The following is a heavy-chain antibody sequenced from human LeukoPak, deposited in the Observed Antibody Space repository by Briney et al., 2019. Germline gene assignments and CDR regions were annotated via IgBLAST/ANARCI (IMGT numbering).Heavy chain of an antibody. D-gene: IGHD3-22*01. J-gene: IGHJ4*02. V-gene: IGHV1-3*01. Sequence: VASVKVSCKASGYTFTSYAMHWVRQAPGQRLEWMGWINAGNGNTKYSQKFQGRVTITRDTSASTAYMELSSLRSEDTAVYYCARDGAYYHDRGSFDYWGQGTLVTVSS. CDR2: INAGNGNT. CDR1: GYTFTSYA. CDR3: ARDGAYYHDRGSFDY.